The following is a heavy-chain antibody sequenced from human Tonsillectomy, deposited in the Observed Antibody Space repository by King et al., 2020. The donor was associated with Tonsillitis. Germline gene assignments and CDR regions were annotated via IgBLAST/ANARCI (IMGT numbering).Heavy chain of an antibody. J-gene: IGHJ4*02. Sequence: VQLVESGGGVVQPGGSLRLSCAASGFTFSSYGMHWVRQAPGKGLEWVAFIRYDGSNKDYADSVKGRFTISRDNSKNTLYLQMNSLRPEDTAVYYCAKDGGSGSYYPFYFDYWGLGTLVTVSS. V-gene: IGHV3-30*02. CDR1: GFTFSSYG. D-gene: IGHD1-26*01. CDR2: IRYDGSNK. CDR3: AKDGGSGSYYPFYFDY.